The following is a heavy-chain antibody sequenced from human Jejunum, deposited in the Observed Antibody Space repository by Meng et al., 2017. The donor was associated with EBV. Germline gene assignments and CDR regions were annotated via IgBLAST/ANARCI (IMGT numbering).Heavy chain of an antibody. CDR3: ARAGGDYEDY. CDR1: GDRFGTYS. Sequence: QEQLVTPGAEGQKPGSSVNVSCKASGDRFGTYSVSWVRQAPGQGLEWMGNTVPIFGTTSYAQKFQGRVTITADESTRTAFMELRNLRSEDSAMYYCARAGGDYEDYWGQGTLVTVSS. CDR2: TVPIFGTT. V-gene: IGHV1-69*15. D-gene: IGHD4-17*01. J-gene: IGHJ4*02.